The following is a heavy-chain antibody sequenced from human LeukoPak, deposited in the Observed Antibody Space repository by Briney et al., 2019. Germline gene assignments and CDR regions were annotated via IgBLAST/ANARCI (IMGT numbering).Heavy chain of an antibody. D-gene: IGHD4-17*01. CDR1: GFTFSSYS. CDR2: ISSSSSYI. J-gene: IGHJ3*02. CDR3: ASSYGDYGHIAFDI. Sequence: GGSLRLPCAASGFTFSSYSMNWVRQAPGKGLEWVSSISSSSSYIYYADSVKGRFTISRDNAKNSLYLQMNSLRAEDTAVYYCASSYGDYGHIAFDIWGQGTMVTVSS. V-gene: IGHV3-21*04.